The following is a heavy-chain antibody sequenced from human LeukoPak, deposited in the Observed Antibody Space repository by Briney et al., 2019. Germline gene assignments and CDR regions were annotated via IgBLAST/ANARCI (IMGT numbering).Heavy chain of an antibody. Sequence: PGASLRLSCAASGFTFSSYAMSWVRQAPGKGLEWVSAISGSGGSTYYADSVKGRFTISRDNSKNTLYLQMNSLRAEDTAVYYCAKDLAGEDYYGSGSYYNSRVYYYCGMDVWGQGTTVTVSS. D-gene: IGHD3-10*01. V-gene: IGHV3-23*01. CDR2: ISGSGGST. CDR3: AKDLAGEDYYGSGSYYNSRVYYYCGMDV. J-gene: IGHJ6*02. CDR1: GFTFSSYA.